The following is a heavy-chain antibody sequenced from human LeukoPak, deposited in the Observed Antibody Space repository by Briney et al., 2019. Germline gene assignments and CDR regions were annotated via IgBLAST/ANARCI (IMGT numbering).Heavy chain of an antibody. D-gene: IGHD2-21*01. CDR2: IKSKGGGETT. V-gene: IGHV3-15*01. Sequence: PGRSLRPSCAASGFNFNIAWMSWVRQAAGKGLEWVVRIKSKGGGETTEYAAPVTGRFTISRDDSKNTVYLQMNSLKTEDAVVYYCTKVMSLLQPVFDIWGQGTRVTVSS. J-gene: IGHJ3*02. CDR3: TKVMSLLQPVFDI. CDR1: GFNFNIAW.